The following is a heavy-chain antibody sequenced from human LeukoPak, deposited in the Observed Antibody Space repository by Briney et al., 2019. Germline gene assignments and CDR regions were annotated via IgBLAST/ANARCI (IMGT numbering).Heavy chain of an antibody. CDR1: GYTLTSYG. D-gene: IGHD2-21*01. CDR2: ISAYNGNT. V-gene: IGHV1-18*04. J-gene: IGHJ4*02. CDR3: AKLWPAAEFFDD. Sequence: ASVKVSCKASGYTLTSYGISWVRQAPGQGLGWMGCISAYNGNTNNAQKLQGRVNMTTDTSTSTACMELRSLRSDDTAVYYCAKLWPAAEFFDDWGQGRLVTVSS.